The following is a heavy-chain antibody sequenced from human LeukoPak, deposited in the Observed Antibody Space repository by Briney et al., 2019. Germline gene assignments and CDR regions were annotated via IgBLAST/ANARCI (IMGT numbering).Heavy chain of an antibody. CDR2: ISGSGGST. J-gene: IGHJ4*02. V-gene: IGHV3-23*01. CDR1: GFTFSSCA. Sequence: PGGSLRLSCAASGFTFSSCAMSWVRQAPGKGLEWVSAISGSGGSTYYADSVKGRFTISRDNSKNTLYLQMNSLRAEDTAVYYCAKKSEWLLMALIDYWGQGTLVTVSS. CDR3: AKKSEWLLMALIDY. D-gene: IGHD3-3*01.